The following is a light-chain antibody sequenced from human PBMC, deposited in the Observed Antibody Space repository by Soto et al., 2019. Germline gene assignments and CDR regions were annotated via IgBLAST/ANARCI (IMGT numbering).Light chain of an antibody. V-gene: IGKV3D-20*02. CDR1: QSLSSSF. CDR3: QQRYNWPIT. J-gene: IGKJ5*01. CDR2: DAS. Sequence: EIVLTQSPGTLSLSPWERAILSCRASQSLSSSFLAWYQQKPGQAPRLLIYDASNRATGIPARFSGSGSGTDFTLTISSLEPEDFSVYYCQQRYNWPITFGQGTRLEIK.